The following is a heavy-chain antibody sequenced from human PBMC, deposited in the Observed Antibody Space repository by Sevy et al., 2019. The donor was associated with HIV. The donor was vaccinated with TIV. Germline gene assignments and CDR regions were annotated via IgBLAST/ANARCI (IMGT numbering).Heavy chain of an antibody. Sequence: GGSLRLSCAASGFAFSDHYVDWVRQAPGKGLEWVGHLRNRPNRYTTEYAASVEGRFTISRDDSRHSLYLQMNSLKTEDSAVYYCVRGPNCGVGGCQQISPYCLDVWGIGATVTVSS. V-gene: IGHV3-72*01. CDR2: LRNRPNRYTT. CDR3: VRGPNCGVGGCQQISPYCLDV. D-gene: IGHD2-21*01. J-gene: IGHJ6*03. CDR1: GFAFSDHY.